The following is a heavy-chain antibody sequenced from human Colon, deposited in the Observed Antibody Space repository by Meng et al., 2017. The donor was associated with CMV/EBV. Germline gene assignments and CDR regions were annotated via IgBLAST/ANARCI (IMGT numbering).Heavy chain of an antibody. CDR3: ARVGKCSGSSCYGTWFDP. V-gene: IGHV3-53*01. D-gene: IGHD2-2*01. Sequence: NVSYSYLRWVRQAPGKGLEWVAILYVGHTTFYADSVRGRFTISRDDSKNTLHLHMDSLRAEDTAVYYCARVGKCSGSSCYGTWFDPWGQGTLVTVSS. CDR2: LYVGHTT. J-gene: IGHJ5*02. CDR1: NVSYSY.